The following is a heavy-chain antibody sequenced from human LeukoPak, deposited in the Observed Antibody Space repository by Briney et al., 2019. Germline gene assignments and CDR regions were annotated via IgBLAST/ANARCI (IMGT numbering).Heavy chain of an antibody. D-gene: IGHD1-14*01. CDR1: GYTFTVYY. J-gene: IGHJ4*02. CDR3: ARSVAIGAPGILFDY. Sequence: ASVKVSCKASGYTFTVYYIHWVRQAPGQGLEWMGWINPDSGITFYEQKFQGWATLTRDTPISTTYMDMSRLTSDDTAVYYCARSVAIGAPGILFDYWGQGALVTVSS. CDR2: INPDSGIT. V-gene: IGHV1-2*04.